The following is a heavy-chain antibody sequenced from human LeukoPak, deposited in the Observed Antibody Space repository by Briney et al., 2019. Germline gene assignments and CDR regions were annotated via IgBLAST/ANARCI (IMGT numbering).Heavy chain of an antibody. CDR3: ARADPNYYDSSGYSQGGAFDI. Sequence: SETLSLTCTVSGGSISSYYWSWIRQPPGKGLEWIGYIYYSGSTNYNPSLKSRVTISVDTSKNQFSLKLSSVTAADTAVYYCARADPNYYDSSGYSQGGAFDIWGQGTMVTVSS. D-gene: IGHD3-22*01. J-gene: IGHJ3*02. V-gene: IGHV4-59*01. CDR2: IYYSGST. CDR1: GGSISSYY.